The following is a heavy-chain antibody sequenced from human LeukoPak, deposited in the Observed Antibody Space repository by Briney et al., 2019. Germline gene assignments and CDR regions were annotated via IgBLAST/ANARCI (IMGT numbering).Heavy chain of an antibody. Sequence: GECLKISCKGSGYTYTKSWIAWVRQMPGKGLELMGIIYPVDSETRYSPSFQGQVTISVDKSISTAYLQWSSLKASDTAMYYCARQGCTTTSCHTIDYWGQGTLVTVSS. CDR2: IYPVDSET. D-gene: IGHD2-2*02. CDR1: GYTYTKSW. J-gene: IGHJ4*02. V-gene: IGHV5-51*01. CDR3: ARQGCTTTSCHTIDY.